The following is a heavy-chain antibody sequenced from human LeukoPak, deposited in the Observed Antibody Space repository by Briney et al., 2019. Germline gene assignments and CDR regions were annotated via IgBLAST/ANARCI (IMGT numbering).Heavy chain of an antibody. D-gene: IGHD6-13*01. V-gene: IGHV3-43D*03. J-gene: IGHJ4*02. CDR1: GFTFDDYA. CDR2: ISWDGGST. Sequence: GGSLRLSCAASGFTFDDYAMHWVRQAPGKGLEWVSLISWDGGSTYYADSVKGRFTISRDNSKNSLYLQMNGLRAEDTALYYCAKEVREDGTLYYWGQGTLVTVSS. CDR3: AKEVREDGTLYY.